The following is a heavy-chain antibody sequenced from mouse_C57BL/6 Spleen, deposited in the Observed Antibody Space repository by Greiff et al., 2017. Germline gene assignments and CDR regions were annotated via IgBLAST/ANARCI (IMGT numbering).Heavy chain of an antibody. Sequence: VQLQQSGPELVKPGASVKISCTASGYSFTGYYMNWVKQSPEKSLEWIGEINPSTGGTTYNQKFKAKATLTVDKSSSTAYMQLKSLTSEDSAVYYCARDWGGSGYFDGWGTGTTVTVSS. D-gene: IGHD4-1*01. CDR2: INPSTGGT. CDR1: GYSFTGYY. V-gene: IGHV1-42*01. J-gene: IGHJ1*03. CDR3: ARDWGGSGYFDG.